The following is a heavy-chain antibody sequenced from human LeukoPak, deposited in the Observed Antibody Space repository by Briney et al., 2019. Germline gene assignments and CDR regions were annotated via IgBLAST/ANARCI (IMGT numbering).Heavy chain of an antibody. D-gene: IGHD3-16*02. CDR3: ARADTMITFGGVISTPYYFDY. CDR1: GFTFSSYS. CDR2: IISSSSYI. Sequence: PGGSLRLSCAASGFTFSSYSMNWVRQAPGKGLEWVSSIISSSSYIYYADSVKGRFTISRDNAKNSLYLQMNSLRAEDTAVYYCARADTMITFGGVISTPYYFDYWGQGTLVTVSS. J-gene: IGHJ4*02. V-gene: IGHV3-21*04.